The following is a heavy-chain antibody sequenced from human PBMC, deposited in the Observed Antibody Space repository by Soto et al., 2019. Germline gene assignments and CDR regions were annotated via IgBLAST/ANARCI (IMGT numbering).Heavy chain of an antibody. D-gene: IGHD6-19*01. J-gene: IGHJ6*02. CDR1: GFTFSSYS. V-gene: IGHV3-21*01. CDR2: ISSSISYI. CDR3: ARDPLIAVAGFYYYYGMDV. Sequence: PGGSLRLSCAASGFTFSSYSMNWVRQAPGKGLEWVSSISSSISYIYYADSVKGRFTISRDNAKNSLYLQMNSLRAEDTAVYYCARDPLIAVAGFYYYYGMDVWGQGTTVTVSS.